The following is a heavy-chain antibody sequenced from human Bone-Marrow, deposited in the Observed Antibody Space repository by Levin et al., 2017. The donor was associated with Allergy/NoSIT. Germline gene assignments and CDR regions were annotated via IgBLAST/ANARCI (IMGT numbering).Heavy chain of an antibody. CDR3: ATDLQTPILGGSVVITPVNY. V-gene: IGHV1-24*01. CDR1: GYTLSEVS. J-gene: IGHJ4*02. Sequence: GESLKISCDVSGYTLSEVSVHWVRKAPGKGLEWIGGFDAELDETIYAQEFQGRVTVTEDTSTDTAHMELRSLTTDDTAVYYCATDLQTPILGGSVVITPVNYWGQGTLVTVFS. CDR2: FDAELDET. D-gene: IGHD3-10*01.